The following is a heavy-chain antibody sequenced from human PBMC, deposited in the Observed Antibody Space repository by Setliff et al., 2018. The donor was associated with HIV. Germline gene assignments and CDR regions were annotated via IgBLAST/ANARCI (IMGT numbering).Heavy chain of an antibody. CDR2: IKEDGSEK. V-gene: IGHV3-7*01. D-gene: IGHD6-6*01. Sequence: GGSLRLSCAASGFTFSNYWMGWVRQAPGKGLEWVANIKEDGSEKYYVDSVEGRFTISRDNAKNSLYLEMNSLTVEDTALYYCARDWPSSTAAGDCWGQGTLVTVSS. J-gene: IGHJ4*02. CDR1: GFTFSNYW. CDR3: ARDWPSSTAAGDC.